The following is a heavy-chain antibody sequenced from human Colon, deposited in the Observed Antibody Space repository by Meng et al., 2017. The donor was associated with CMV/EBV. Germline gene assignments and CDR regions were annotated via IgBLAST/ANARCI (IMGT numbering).Heavy chain of an antibody. CDR2: IKQDGSEK. CDR3: ATDPFSSSSLPDY. D-gene: IGHD6-6*01. V-gene: IGHV3-7*01. J-gene: IGHJ4*02. Sequence: GESLKISCAASGFTFSSYWMSWVRQAPGRGLEWVANIKQDGSEKYYVDSVKGRFTISRDNAKNSLYLQVNSLRAEDTVVYYCATDPFSSSSLPDYWGQGTLVTVSS. CDR1: GFTFSSYW.